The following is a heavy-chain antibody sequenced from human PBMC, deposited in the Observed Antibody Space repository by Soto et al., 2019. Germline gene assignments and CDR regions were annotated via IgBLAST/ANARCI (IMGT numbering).Heavy chain of an antibody. Sequence: QPGGSLRLSCATSGFTFSTSAMTWVRQVPQKGLEWVSSISGSGTKTYLADSVKGRFTISRDNSKNTLYLQMNSLRAEDTALYYCAKEGQFDLLAGYYFYWGQGALVTVSS. J-gene: IGHJ4*02. D-gene: IGHD3-9*01. CDR2: ISGSGTKT. CDR1: GFTFSTSA. V-gene: IGHV3-23*01. CDR3: AKEGQFDLLAGYYFY.